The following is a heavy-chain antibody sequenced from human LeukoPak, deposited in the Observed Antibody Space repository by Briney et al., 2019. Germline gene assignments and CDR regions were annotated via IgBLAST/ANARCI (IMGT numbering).Heavy chain of an antibody. CDR3: ARGPDPVVRGPRRAFDL. CDR1: GFTFTYYA. CDR2: VSNDGSNQ. J-gene: IGHJ3*01. Sequence: SGGSLRLSCAASGFTFTYYAMHWVRQAPGKGLEWVSVVSNDGSNQDYTDSVKGRFIISRDDSKSTVYLQMNSLRVDDTAMYYCARGPDPVVRGPRRAFDLWGQGTMVTVSS. V-gene: IGHV3-30-3*01. D-gene: IGHD3-10*01.